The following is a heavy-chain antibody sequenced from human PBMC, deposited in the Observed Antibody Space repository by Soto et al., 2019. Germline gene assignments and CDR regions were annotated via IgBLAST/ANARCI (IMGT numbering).Heavy chain of an antibody. V-gene: IGHV3-15*07. D-gene: IGHD5-18*01. Sequence: GGSLRLSCAASGFTFSNAWMNWVRQAPGKGLEWVGRIKSKTDGGTTDYAAPVKGRFTISRDDSKNTLYLQMNSLKTEDTAVYYCTTDLISDTAMVTDDYYYYYGMDVWGQGTTVTVSS. J-gene: IGHJ6*02. CDR1: GFTFSNAW. CDR3: TTDLISDTAMVTDDYYYYYGMDV. CDR2: IKSKTDGGTT.